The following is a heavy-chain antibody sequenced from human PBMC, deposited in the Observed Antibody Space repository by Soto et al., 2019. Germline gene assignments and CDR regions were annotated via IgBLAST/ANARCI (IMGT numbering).Heavy chain of an antibody. J-gene: IGHJ4*02. CDR3: GRGSGPRGRPY. V-gene: IGHV3-74*01. Sequence: PGGSLRLSCAASGFAFSSYDMSWVRQAPGKGLVWVARINGDGTTTYVDSVKGRFTISRDNAKNMVYLQMNSLRAEDTAMYYCGRGSGPRGRPYWGQGISVTVSS. D-gene: IGHD6-25*01. CDR1: GFAFSSYD. CDR2: INGDGTT.